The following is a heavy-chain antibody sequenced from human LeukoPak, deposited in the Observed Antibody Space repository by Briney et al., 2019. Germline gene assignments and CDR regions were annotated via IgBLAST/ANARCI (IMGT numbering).Heavy chain of an antibody. CDR2: IYSGGNT. D-gene: IGHD3-9*01. Sequence: TGGSLRLSCAASGFTVSINYMSWVRQAPGKGLEWVSVIYSGGNTYYADSVKGRFTISRDNSKNTLYLQMNSLRAEDTAVYYCARDAGRYFDWLGCWGQGTLVTVSP. J-gene: IGHJ4*02. CDR1: GFTVSINY. CDR3: ARDAGRYFDWLGC. V-gene: IGHV3-53*01.